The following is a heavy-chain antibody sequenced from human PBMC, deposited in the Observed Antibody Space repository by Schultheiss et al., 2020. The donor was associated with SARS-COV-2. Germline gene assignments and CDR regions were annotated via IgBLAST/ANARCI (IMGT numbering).Heavy chain of an antibody. J-gene: IGHJ4*02. V-gene: IGHV3-23*01. CDR3: VKDLPGALAGDY. CDR1: GFTFSSCI. D-gene: IGHD6-19*01. Sequence: GGSLRLSCAVSGFTFSSCIMNWVRQAPGKGLEWVSTIDHSGAGTYYADSVKGRFTISRDNSKNMLYLQMNSLRVEDTALYYCVKDLPGALAGDYWGQGTLVTGSS. CDR2: IDHSGAGT.